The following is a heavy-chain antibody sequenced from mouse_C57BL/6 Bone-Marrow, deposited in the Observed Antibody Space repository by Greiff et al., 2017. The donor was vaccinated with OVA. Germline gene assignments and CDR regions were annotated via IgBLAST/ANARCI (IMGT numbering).Heavy chain of an antibody. CDR3: ARGDSSGPYAMDY. V-gene: IGHV1-64*01. CDR2: IHPNSGST. Sequence: QVQLKQPGAELVKPGASVKLSCKASGYTFTSYWMHWVKQRPGQGLEWIGMIHPNSGSTNYNEKFKSKATLTVDKSSSTAYMQLSSLTSEDSAVYYGARGDSSGPYAMDYWGQGTSVTVSS. J-gene: IGHJ4*01. D-gene: IGHD3-2*02. CDR1: GYTFTSYW.